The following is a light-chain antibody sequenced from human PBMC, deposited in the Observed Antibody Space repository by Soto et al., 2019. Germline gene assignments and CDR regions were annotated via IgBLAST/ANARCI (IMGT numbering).Light chain of an antibody. CDR2: DVS. J-gene: IGLJ2*01. V-gene: IGLV2-14*03. CDR1: SSDVGGYNY. CDR3: SSYTSSSTPVV. Sequence: QSALTQPASVSGSPGQSITISCTGTSSDVGGYNYVSWYQQHPGKAPKLMISDVSSRPSGVSNRFSGSKSGNTASLTISGLQAEDEADYYCSSYTSSSTPVVFGGGTQLTVL.